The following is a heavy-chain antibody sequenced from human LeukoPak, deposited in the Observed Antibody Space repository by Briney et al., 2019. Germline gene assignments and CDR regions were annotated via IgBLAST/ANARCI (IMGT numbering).Heavy chain of an antibody. V-gene: IGHV4-34*01. CDR3: ARVGITRYYDSSGYYRKDYYYYGMDV. CDR2: INHSGST. CDR1: GGSFSGYY. Sequence: SSETLSLTCAVYGGSFSGYYWSWIRQPPGKGLEWIGEINHSGSTNYNPSLKSRVTILVDTSKNQFSLKLSSVTAADTAVYYCARVGITRYYDSSGYYRKDYYYYGMDVWGQGTTVTVSS. J-gene: IGHJ6*02. D-gene: IGHD3-22*01.